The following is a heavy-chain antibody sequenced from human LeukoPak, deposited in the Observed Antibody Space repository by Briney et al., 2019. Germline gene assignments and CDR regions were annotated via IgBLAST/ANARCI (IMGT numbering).Heavy chain of an antibody. CDR1: GFTFSSYE. Sequence: GGSLRLSCAASGFTFSSYEMNWVRQAPGKGLEWVSYISSSASTVYYADSVKGRFTISRDNAKNSLYLQMNSLRAEDTAVYYCARDYGSFAYWGQGTLVTVSS. D-gene: IGHD4-17*01. J-gene: IGHJ4*02. CDR3: ARDYGSFAY. CDR2: ISSSASTV. V-gene: IGHV3-48*03.